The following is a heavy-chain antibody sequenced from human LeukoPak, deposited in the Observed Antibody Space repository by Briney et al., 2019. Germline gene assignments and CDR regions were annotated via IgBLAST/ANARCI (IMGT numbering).Heavy chain of an antibody. J-gene: IGHJ4*02. CDR2: INPSGGST. D-gene: IGHD6-13*01. V-gene: IGHV1-46*01. Sequence: ASVKVSCKASGYTFTSYYMHWVRQAPGQGLEWMGIINPSGGSTSYAQKFQGRVTMTRDTSISTAYMELNRLRSDDTAVYYCARLSVSNWYPYLDYWGQGSLVTVSS. CDR3: ARLSVSNWYPYLDY. CDR1: GYTFTSYY.